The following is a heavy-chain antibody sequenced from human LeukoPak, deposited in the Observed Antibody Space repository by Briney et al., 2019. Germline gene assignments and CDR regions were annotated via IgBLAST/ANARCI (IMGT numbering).Heavy chain of an antibody. J-gene: IGHJ4*02. CDR3: ARDKGGYDIAFDY. Sequence: ASVKVSCKASGYSFISYGISWVRQAPGQRLEWMGWIDPYNVNRNYVQKFQGRVTMTTDTSTTTAYMELGSLTSDDTGVYYCARDKGGYDIAFDYWGQGTLVAVSS. CDR1: GYSFISYG. D-gene: IGHD3-9*01. CDR2: IDPYNVNR. V-gene: IGHV1-18*01.